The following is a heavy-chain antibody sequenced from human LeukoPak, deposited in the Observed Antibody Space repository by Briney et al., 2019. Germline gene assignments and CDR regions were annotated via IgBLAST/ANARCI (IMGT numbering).Heavy chain of an antibody. CDR2: ISGSGGST. V-gene: IGHV3-23*01. CDR1: GFTFSSYA. D-gene: IGHD3-3*01. Sequence: GGSLRLSCAASGFTFSSYAMSWVRQAPGKGLEWVSAISGSGGSTYYADSVKGRFNISRDNSKNTLYLQMNSLRAEDTAVYYCAKDHYYFWSGYSYLFDYWGQGTLVTVSS. J-gene: IGHJ4*02. CDR3: AKDHYYFWSGYSYLFDY.